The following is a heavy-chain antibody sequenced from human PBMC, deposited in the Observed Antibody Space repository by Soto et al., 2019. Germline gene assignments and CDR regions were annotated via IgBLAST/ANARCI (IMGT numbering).Heavy chain of an antibody. J-gene: IGHJ5*02. D-gene: IGHD2-2*01. CDR2: ISNSGGRT. V-gene: IGHV3-23*01. CDR1: GFTFSSYA. Sequence: EVQLLESGGGLVQPGGSLRLSCAASGFTFSSYAMSWVRQAPGKGLEWVSTISNSGGRTYYADSVKGRFAISRDNSKNTLSLQMPSLRPEDTAVYYCASSSTVLLPTAMTGWFDPWGQGTLVTVSS. CDR3: ASSSTVLLPTAMTGWFDP.